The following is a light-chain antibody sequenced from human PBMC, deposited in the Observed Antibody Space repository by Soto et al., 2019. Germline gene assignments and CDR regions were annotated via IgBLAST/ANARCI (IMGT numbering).Light chain of an antibody. J-gene: IGKJ4*01. CDR3: QQRSNWPLT. V-gene: IGKV3-11*01. CDR2: DAS. Sequence: EIVLTQSPATLSLSPGERATLSCRASQSVSSYLAWYQQKPGQAPRLLIYDASNRATGIPARFSGSRSATDFTLTISSLEPEDFAVYYCQQRSNWPLTFGGGTKVEIK. CDR1: QSVSSY.